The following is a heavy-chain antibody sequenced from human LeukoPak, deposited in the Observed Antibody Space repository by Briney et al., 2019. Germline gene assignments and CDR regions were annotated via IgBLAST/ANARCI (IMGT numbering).Heavy chain of an antibody. Sequence: GGPLRLSCAASGFTFSSYSMNWVRQAPGKGLEWVSSISSSSSYIYYADSVKGRFTISRDNAKNSLYLQMNSLRAEDTAVYYCARDRGLIKTLDYWGQGTLVTVSP. CDR2: ISSSSSYI. J-gene: IGHJ4*02. CDR3: ARDRGLIKTLDY. D-gene: IGHD3-16*02. CDR1: GFTFSSYS. V-gene: IGHV3-21*01.